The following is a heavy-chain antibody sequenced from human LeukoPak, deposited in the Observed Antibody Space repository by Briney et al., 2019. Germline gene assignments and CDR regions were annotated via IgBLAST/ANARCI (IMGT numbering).Heavy chain of an antibody. CDR3: ARDRVMATIGDAFDI. V-gene: IGHV4-31*03. D-gene: IGHD5-24*01. J-gene: IGHJ3*02. CDR1: GGSISSGGYY. CDR2: IYYSGST. Sequence: SQTLSLTCTVSGGSISSGGYYWSWIRQHPGKGLEWIGYIYYSGSTYYNPSLKSRVTISVDTSKNQFSLKLSSVTAADTAVYYCARDRVMATIGDAFDIWGQGTMVTVSS.